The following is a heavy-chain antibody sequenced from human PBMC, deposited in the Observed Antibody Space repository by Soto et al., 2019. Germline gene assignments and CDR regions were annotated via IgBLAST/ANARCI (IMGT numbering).Heavy chain of an antibody. CDR1: GDSITNNNC. CDR3: ARRRITTFGVVITGYGLDV. CDR2: IYDSGTT. J-gene: IGHJ6*02. D-gene: IGHD3-3*01. Sequence: SETVSLTCAVSGDSITNNNCWNWVRQPPGKGLEWIGEIYDSGTTNDNPSLKSRVTISVDKSKNQFSLKLNSLTAADTAVYYCARRRITTFGVVITGYGLDVWGQGTTVTVSS. V-gene: IGHV4-4*02.